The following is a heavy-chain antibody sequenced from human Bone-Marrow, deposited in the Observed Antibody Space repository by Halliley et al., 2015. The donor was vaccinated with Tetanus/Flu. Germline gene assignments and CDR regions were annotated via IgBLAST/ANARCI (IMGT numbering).Heavy chain of an antibody. CDR3: AREYPHGRNFDF. Sequence: QLVQSGAEVEKPGASVKVSCEASGYTFSSYYLHWVRQAPGQGLEWVGTIYPSAGTSSYAQRFQGRITLTTDTSTSTGYMELRSLGSDGAALYYCAREYPHGRNFDFWGQGTMVAVSS. CDR1: GYTFSSYY. CDR2: IYPSAGTS. V-gene: IGHV1-46*01. J-gene: IGHJ3*01. D-gene: IGHD2-2*02.